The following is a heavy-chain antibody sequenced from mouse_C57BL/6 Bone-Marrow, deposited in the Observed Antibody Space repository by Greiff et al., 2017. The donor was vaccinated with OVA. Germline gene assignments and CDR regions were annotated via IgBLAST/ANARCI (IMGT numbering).Heavy chain of an antibody. CDR2: IDPSARYT. Sequence: QVQLQQPGAELVKPGASVKLSCKASGYTFTSYWMPWVQQRPGQGLEWIGEIDPSARYTNYNQNFKGKATVTVDTSSSTAYMQLSSLTSEDSAVYYCARLGLNLLRRPWAMDYWGQGTSVTVSS. J-gene: IGHJ4*01. CDR3: ARLGLNLLRRPWAMDY. V-gene: IGHV1-50*01. CDR1: GYTFTSYW. D-gene: IGHD1-1*01.